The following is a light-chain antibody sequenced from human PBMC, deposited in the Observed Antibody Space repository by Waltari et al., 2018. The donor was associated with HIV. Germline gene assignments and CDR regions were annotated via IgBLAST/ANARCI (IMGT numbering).Light chain of an antibody. J-gene: IGLJ2*01. Sequence: QSVLTQPPPVSAAPGQKVTISCSGSSSNIGQNFVSWYKQLPGAAPKPLIYDNNKRPSGIPDRFSGSKSGTSATLGITGLQTGDEADYYCGTWDSSLSGVVFGGGTKLTVL. CDR1: SSNIGQNF. CDR3: GTWDSSLSGVV. V-gene: IGLV1-51*01. CDR2: DNN.